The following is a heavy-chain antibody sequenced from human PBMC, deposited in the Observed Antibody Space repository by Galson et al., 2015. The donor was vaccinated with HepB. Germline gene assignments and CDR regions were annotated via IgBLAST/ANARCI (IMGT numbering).Heavy chain of an antibody. J-gene: IGHJ4*02. D-gene: IGHD3-10*01. CDR1: GYTFTSYA. CDR3: ASGRFGELTPDFEY. CDR2: ISAGNGHT. V-gene: IGHV1-3*01. Sequence: SVKVSCKASGYTFTSYAIQWVRQAPGQRLEWMGWISAGNGHTKYSQKFQGRVTITRDTSASTAYMELTSLRSEDTAVYYCASGRFGELTPDFEYWGQGTLVTVSP.